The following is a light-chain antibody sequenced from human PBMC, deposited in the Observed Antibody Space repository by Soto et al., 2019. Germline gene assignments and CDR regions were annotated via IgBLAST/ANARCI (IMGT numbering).Light chain of an antibody. CDR2: GAS. CDR1: QSVNTN. CDR3: QQYNNWWT. V-gene: IGKV3-15*01. J-gene: IGKJ1*01. Sequence: EIVMTQSPATLSVSPGERATLSCRASQSVNTNLAWYQQKPGQVPRLLIYGASTRATGIPARFSGSGSGTEFTLTISSLPSEDFAVYYCQQYNNWWTFGQGTKVEIK.